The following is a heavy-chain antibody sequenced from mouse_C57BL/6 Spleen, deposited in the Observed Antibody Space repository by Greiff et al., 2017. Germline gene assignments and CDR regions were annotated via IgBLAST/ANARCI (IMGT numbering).Heavy chain of an antibody. D-gene: IGHD4-1*01. CDR1: GYAFSGSW. V-gene: IGHV1-82*01. Sequence: QVQLQQSGPELVKPGASVKISCKASGYAFSGSWMNWVKQRPGKGLEWIGRIYPGDGDTNYNGKFKGKATLTADTSSSTAYLQLSSLTSEASAVYFCAKTGWFAYWGQGTLVTVAA. CDR3: AKTGWFAY. CDR2: IYPGDGDT. J-gene: IGHJ3*01.